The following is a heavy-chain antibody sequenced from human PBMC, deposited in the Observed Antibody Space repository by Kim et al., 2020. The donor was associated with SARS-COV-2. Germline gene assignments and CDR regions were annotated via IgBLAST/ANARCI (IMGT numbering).Heavy chain of an antibody. CDR3: AKAYSSSLHWAFDI. Sequence: GGSLRLSCAASGFTFSSYGMHWVRQAPGKGLVWVACIWYDGSDKYYADSVKGRFTITRDNSKNTLYLQLNSLRADDTAVYYCAKAYSSSLHWAFDICGQGTTVTVSS. V-gene: IGHV3-30*02. J-gene: IGHJ3*02. CDR2: IWYDGSDK. CDR1: GFTFSSYG. D-gene: IGHD6-13*01.